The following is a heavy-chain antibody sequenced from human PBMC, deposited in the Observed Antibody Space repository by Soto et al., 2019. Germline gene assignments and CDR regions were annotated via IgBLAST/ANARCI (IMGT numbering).Heavy chain of an antibody. CDR2: FRTGGDDGTT. Sequence: GGSLRLSCAASGFTFSSYSMSWVRQAPGKGLEWVSGFRTGGDDGTTYYADSVKGRFTISRDNSKNMLYLQMNSVRVEDTAVYYCARIRGYWYGLDVWGQGTTVTVSS. CDR1: GFTFSSYS. CDR3: ARIRGYWYGLDV. V-gene: IGHV3-23*01. J-gene: IGHJ6*02.